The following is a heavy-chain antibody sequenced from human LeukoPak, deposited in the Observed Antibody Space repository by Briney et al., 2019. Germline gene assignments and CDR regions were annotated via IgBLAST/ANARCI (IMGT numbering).Heavy chain of an antibody. V-gene: IGHV3-7*01. Sequence: GGSLRLSCAASGFTFSSYWMSWVRQAPGKGLEWVANIKQDGSEKYYVDSVKGRFTISRDNAKNSLYLQMNSLRDEDTAVYYCVRDDFHAFDIWGQGTMVTVYS. CDR3: VRDDFHAFDI. CDR2: IKQDGSEK. J-gene: IGHJ3*02. D-gene: IGHD3/OR15-3a*01. CDR1: GFTFSSYW.